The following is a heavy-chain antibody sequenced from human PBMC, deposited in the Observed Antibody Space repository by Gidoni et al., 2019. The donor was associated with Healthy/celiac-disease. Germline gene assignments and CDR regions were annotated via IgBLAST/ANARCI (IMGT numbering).Heavy chain of an antibody. D-gene: IGHD6-6*01. Sequence: QVKLQQWGAGLLKPSETLSLTCAVYGGSFSGYYWSWIRQPPGKGLEWIGEINHSGSTNYNPSLKSRVTISVDTSKNQFSLKLSSVTAADTAVYYCARVLGSSSGDYWGQGTLVTVSS. J-gene: IGHJ4*02. CDR3: ARVLGSSSGDY. V-gene: IGHV4-34*01. CDR1: GGSFSGYY. CDR2: INHSGST.